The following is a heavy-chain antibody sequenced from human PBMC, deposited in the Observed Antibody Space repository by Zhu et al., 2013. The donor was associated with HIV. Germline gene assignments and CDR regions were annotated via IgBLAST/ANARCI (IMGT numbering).Heavy chain of an antibody. D-gene: IGHD4-17*01. Sequence: EVQLVESGGGLVKPGGSLRLSCAASGFTFSSYSMNWVRQAPGKGLEWVSSISSSSSYIYYADSVKGRFTISRDNAKNSLYLQMNSLRAEDTAVYYCARHPPPANYGEIDYWGQGTLVTVSS. J-gene: IGHJ4*02. CDR2: ISSSSSYI. CDR3: ARHPPPANYGEIDY. CDR1: GFTFSSYS. V-gene: IGHV3-21*01.